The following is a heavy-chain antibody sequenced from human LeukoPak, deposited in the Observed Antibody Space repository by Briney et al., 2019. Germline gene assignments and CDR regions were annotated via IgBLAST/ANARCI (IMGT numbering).Heavy chain of an antibody. Sequence: GGSLRLSCAVSGFTFSSYSMNWVRQAPGKGLEWVSVIYSGGSTYYADSVKGRFTISRDNSKNTLYLQMNSLRAEDTAVYYCARGLSGSYGYWGQGTLVTVSS. CDR1: GFTFSSYS. CDR2: IYSGGST. V-gene: IGHV3-66*01. D-gene: IGHD1-26*01. CDR3: ARGLSGSYGY. J-gene: IGHJ4*02.